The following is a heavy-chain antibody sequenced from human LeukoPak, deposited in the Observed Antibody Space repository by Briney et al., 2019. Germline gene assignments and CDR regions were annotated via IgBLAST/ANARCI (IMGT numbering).Heavy chain of an antibody. CDR1: GYTFTNYG. J-gene: IGHJ6*03. CDR2: INPNSGGT. D-gene: IGHD2-15*01. V-gene: IGHV1-2*02. CDR3: ARDCLGSCYYYYMDV. Sequence: ASVKVSCKASGYTFTNYGINWVRQAPGQGLEWMGWINPNSGGTNYAQKFQGRVTMTRDTSISTAYMELSRLRSDDTAVYYCARDCLGSCYYYYMDVWGKGTTVTVSS.